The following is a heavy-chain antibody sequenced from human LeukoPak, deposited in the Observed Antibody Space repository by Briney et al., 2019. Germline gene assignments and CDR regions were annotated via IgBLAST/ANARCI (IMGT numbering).Heavy chain of an antibody. CDR2: ISAYNGNT. CDR3: ARDRDDFWSGSHAFDI. D-gene: IGHD3-3*01. J-gene: IGHJ3*02. CDR1: GYTFTSYG. V-gene: IGHV1-18*01. Sequence: ASVKVSCKASGYTFTSYGISWVRQAPGQGLEWMGWISAYNGNTNYAQKLQGRVTMTTDTSTSTAYMELRSLRSDDTAVYYCARDRDDFWSGSHAFDIWGQGTMVTVSS.